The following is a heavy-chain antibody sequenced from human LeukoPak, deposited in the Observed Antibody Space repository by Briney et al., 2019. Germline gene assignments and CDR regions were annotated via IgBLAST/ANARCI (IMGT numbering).Heavy chain of an antibody. J-gene: IGHJ4*02. CDR3: ARGAIPDY. V-gene: IGHV3-74*01. CDR2: MSNDGRTI. Sequence: GGSLRLSRAASGITFSSNWMHWVRQAPGKRLVWVSRMSNDGRTINYADSVKGRFTISRDHAKNMLYLQMNNLRVEDTAIYYCARGAIPDYWGQGTLVTVSS. D-gene: IGHD2-2*02. CDR1: GITFSSNW.